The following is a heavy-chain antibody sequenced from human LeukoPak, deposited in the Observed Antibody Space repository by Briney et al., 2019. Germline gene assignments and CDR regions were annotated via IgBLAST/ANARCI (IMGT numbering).Heavy chain of an antibody. D-gene: IGHD5-18*01. CDR2: IYGGGTT. CDR3: ARALDTAMVGFDC. J-gene: IGHJ4*02. Sequence: GGSLRLSCAVSGFTVSTNYMSWVRQAPGKGLEWVSVIYGGGTTYYANSVKGRFTISRDNAKNSLYLQMISLRAEDTAVYYCARALDTAMVGFDCWGQGTLVTVPS. CDR1: GFTVSTNY. V-gene: IGHV3-53*01.